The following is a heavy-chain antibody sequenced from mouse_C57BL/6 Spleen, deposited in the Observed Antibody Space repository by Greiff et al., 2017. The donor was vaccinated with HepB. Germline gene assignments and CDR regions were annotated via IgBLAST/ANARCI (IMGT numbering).Heavy chain of an antibody. CDR1: GYTFTSYW. D-gene: IGHD1-1*01. J-gene: IGHJ3*01. CDR2: IHPNSGST. CDR3: ARSDYYGSLFAY. Sequence: VQLQQPGAELVKPGASVKLSCKASGYTFTSYWMHWVKQRPGQGLEWIGMIHPNSGSTNYNEKFKSKATLTVDKSSSTAYMQLSSLTSEDSAVYYCARSDYYGSLFAYWGQGTLVTVSA. V-gene: IGHV1-64*01.